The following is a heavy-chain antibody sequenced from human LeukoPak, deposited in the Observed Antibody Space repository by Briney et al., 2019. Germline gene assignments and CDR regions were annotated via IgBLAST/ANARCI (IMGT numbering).Heavy chain of an antibody. J-gene: IGHJ4*02. D-gene: IGHD6-13*01. CDR3: TRTAAAADY. V-gene: IGHV4-38-2*02. CDR2: IYQSENT. CDR1: GYSISSGYY. Sequence: SDTLSLTYTVSGYSISSGYYLGWIRQPPGKGLEWIGRIYQSENTYHNPSLKSRLIISVDPTTNQFSLKLSSVTAADPALYYCTRTAAAADYWGQGTMVTVSS.